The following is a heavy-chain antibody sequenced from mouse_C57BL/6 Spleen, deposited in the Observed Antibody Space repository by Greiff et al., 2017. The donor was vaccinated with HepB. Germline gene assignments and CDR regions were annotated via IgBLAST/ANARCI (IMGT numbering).Heavy chain of an antibody. D-gene: IGHD2-3*01. CDR3: ARQGYDGPWYFDV. Sequence: EVQRVESGGGLVKPGGSLKLSCAASGFTFSSYTMSWVRQTPEKRLEWVATISGGGGNTYYPDSVKGRFTISRDNAKNTLYLQMSSLRSEDTALYYCARQGYDGPWYFDVWGTGTTVTVSS. CDR2: ISGGGGNT. CDR1: GFTFSSYT. V-gene: IGHV5-9*01. J-gene: IGHJ1*03.